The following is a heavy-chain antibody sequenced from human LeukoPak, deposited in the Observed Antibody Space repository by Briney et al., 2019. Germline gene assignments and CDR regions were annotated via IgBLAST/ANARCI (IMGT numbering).Heavy chain of an antibody. CDR2: IYSGGST. J-gene: IGHJ4*02. V-gene: IGHV3-53*01. Sequence: GGSLRLSCAASGFTVSANYMSWVRQAPGKGLEWVSIIYSGGSTYYADSVKGRFTISRDNSKNTLYLQMNSLRAEDTAVYYCAKISTPIPAAGAMDNWGQGTLVTVSS. CDR1: GFTVSANY. CDR3: AKISTPIPAAGAMDN. D-gene: IGHD6-13*01.